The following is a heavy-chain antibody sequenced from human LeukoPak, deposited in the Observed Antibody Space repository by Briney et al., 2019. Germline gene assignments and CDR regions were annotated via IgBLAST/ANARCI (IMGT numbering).Heavy chain of an antibody. CDR2: ISGSGSTT. CDR3: AIDPNWGTHS. J-gene: IGHJ4*02. D-gene: IGHD7-27*01. V-gene: IGHV3-23*01. CDR1: GFTFSSYA. Sequence: GGSLRLSCAASGFTFSSYAMSWVRQAPGKGLEWVSVISGSGSTTYYADSVKGRFTISRDNSKNTLYLQMNSLRAEDTAVYYCAIDPNWGTHSWGQGVLVTVSS.